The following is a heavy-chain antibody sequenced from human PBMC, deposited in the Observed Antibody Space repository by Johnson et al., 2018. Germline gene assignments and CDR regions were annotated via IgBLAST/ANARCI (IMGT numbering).Heavy chain of an antibody. D-gene: IGHD6-19*01. J-gene: IGHJ6*03. CDR3: ARRFASGWHEDYYYMDV. Sequence: VQLVESGGGLVKPGGSXRLSCAASGLTFSSYSMNWVRQAPGKGLEWVSSISSSSSYIYYADPVKGRFTISRDNAKNSLYLQRNSLRAEDTAGYYCARRFASGWHEDYYYMDVWGKGTTVTVSS. CDR2: ISSSSSYI. CDR1: GLTFSSYS. V-gene: IGHV3-21*01.